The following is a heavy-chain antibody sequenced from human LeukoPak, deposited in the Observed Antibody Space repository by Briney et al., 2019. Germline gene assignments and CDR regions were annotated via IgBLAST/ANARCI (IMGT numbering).Heavy chain of an antibody. CDR1: GGSLSGYY. D-gene: IGHD3-10*01. CDR3: ARATTKLLWFGESHGFDP. J-gene: IGHJ5*02. CDR2: INHSGST. Sequence: PSETLSLTCAVYGGSLSGYYWSWIRQPPGKGMEWIGEINHSGSTNYNPSLKSRVAISVDTSKNQFSLKLSSVTAADTAVYYCARATTKLLWFGESHGFDPWGQGTLVTVS. V-gene: IGHV4-34*01.